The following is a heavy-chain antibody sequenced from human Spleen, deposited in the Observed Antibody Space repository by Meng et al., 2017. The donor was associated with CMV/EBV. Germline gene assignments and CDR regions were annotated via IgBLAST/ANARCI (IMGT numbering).Heavy chain of an antibody. V-gene: IGHV1-18*01. Sequence: CKASGYTFTSYGISWVRQAPGQGLEWMGWISAYNGNTNYAQKLQGRVTMTTDTSTSTAYMELRSLRSDDTAMYYCARRGATGVWFDPWGQGTLVTVSS. J-gene: IGHJ5*02. CDR2: ISAYNGNT. CDR1: GYTFTSYG. D-gene: IGHD1-26*01. CDR3: ARRGATGVWFDP.